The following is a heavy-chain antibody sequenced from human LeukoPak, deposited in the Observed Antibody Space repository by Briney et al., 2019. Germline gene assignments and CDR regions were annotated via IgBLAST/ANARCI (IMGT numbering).Heavy chain of an antibody. CDR2: INPNSGGT. CDR1: GYTFTGYY. D-gene: IGHD2-2*01. CDR3: ARDPGPVVGSGVYYYMDV. Sequence: ASVKVSCKASGYTFTGYYMHWVRQAPGQGLEWMGWINPNSGGTNYAQKFQGRVTMTRDTSISTAYMELSRLRSDDTAVYYCARDPGPVVGSGVYYYMDVWGKGTTVTISS. V-gene: IGHV1-2*02. J-gene: IGHJ6*03.